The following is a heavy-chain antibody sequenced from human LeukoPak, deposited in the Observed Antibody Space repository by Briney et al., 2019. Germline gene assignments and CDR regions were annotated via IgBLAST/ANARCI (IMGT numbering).Heavy chain of an antibody. CDR2: IYYSGST. Sequence: SETLSLTCTVSGGSISSYYWSWIRQPPGKGLEWIGYIYYSGSTNYNPSPKSRVTISVDTSKNQFSLKLSSVTAADTAVYYCARLIAAAGTPFDYWGQGTLVTVSS. V-gene: IGHV4-59*08. CDR3: ARLIAAAGTPFDY. D-gene: IGHD6-13*01. J-gene: IGHJ4*02. CDR1: GGSISSYY.